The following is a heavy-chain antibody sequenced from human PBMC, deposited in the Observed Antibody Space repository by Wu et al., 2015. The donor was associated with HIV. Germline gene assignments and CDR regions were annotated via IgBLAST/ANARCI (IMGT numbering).Heavy chain of an antibody. V-gene: IGHV1-18*01. J-gene: IGHJ4*02. D-gene: IGHD2-8*01. CDR1: GYLFTHYG. Sequence: QVQLVQSGDEVKKPGASVKVSCKASGYLFTHYGVTWVRLAPGQRLEWVGWASAWDGRTNYAQNLQGRVTMTTDSSTNTAYMELKSLTSDDTAVYFCARGGHCTQGVCYHLEYWGQGTLVTVSS. CDR3: ARGGHCTQGVCYHLEY. CDR2: ASAWDGRT.